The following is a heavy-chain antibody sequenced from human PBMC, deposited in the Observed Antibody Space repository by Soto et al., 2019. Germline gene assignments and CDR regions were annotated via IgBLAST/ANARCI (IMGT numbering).Heavy chain of an antibody. D-gene: IGHD2-15*01. CDR1: GFNFNSYT. Sequence: GGSLRLSCAASGFNFNSYTVKWVRQAPGRRLEWLSCISSSGYICHTDLMRGRFTNSRDNAKNSVYLQINSLRAEDTAVYCCARDCSGGSCYPGMDVWGQGTTVTVSS. CDR3: ARDCSGGSCYPGMDV. CDR2: ISSSGYI. V-gene: IGHV3-21*01. J-gene: IGHJ6*01.